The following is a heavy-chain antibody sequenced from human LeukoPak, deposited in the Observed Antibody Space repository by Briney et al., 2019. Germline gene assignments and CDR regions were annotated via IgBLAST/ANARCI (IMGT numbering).Heavy chain of an antibody. CDR2: ISRDGSDK. D-gene: IGHD6-19*01. Sequence: GGSLRLSCGASGFTFSTYGMHWVRQAPGKGLEWVAVISRDGSDKHYADSVKGRFSISRDNSKNTLYLQTNSLRGEDTAVYYCAKDLSGGWSLDYWGQGTLVTASS. V-gene: IGHV3-30*18. J-gene: IGHJ4*02. CDR3: AKDLSGGWSLDY. CDR1: GFTFSTYG.